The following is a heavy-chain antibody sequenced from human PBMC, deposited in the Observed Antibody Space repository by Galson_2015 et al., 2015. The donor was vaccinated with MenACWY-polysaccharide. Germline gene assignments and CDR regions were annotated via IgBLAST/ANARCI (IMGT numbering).Heavy chain of an antibody. CDR3: ARDQGETFTVPGAMAH. Sequence: SVKVSCKASGYTFSTYDITWVRQAPGQGLEWLGGISRSRGDTSYDHKVPGRVIMTQDTSAAHLYLELRGLTSDDAAVYFCARDQGETFTVPGAMAHWGQGTLVIVS. CDR1: GYTFSTYD. V-gene: IGHV1-18*04. CDR2: ISRSRGDT. D-gene: IGHD2/OR15-2a*01. J-gene: IGHJ4*02.